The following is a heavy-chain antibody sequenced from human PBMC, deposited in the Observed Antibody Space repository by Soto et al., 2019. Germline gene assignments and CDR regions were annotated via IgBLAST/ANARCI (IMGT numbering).Heavy chain of an antibody. CDR2: ISLNSGTI. V-gene: IGHV3-9*01. CDR1: GFTFPDYA. CDR3: AKSAGYSSGWTSGMDV. J-gene: IGHJ6*02. Sequence: GGSLRLSCAASGFTFPDYAMHWVRQAPGKGLEWVSGISLNSGTIAYADSVKGRFTISRDNGKNSLSLKMNSLRVEDTALYYRAKSAGYSSGWTSGMDVWGQGTTVTVSS. D-gene: IGHD6-19*01.